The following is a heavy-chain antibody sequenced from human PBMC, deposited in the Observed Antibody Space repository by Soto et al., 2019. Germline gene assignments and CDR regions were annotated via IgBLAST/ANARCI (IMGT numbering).Heavy chain of an antibody. CDR3: ARATSSTSGAIDY. CDR1: AFTFRNYW. CDR2: IKEDGSEK. V-gene: IGHV3-7*04. J-gene: IGHJ4*02. Sequence: EVQLVESGGGLVQPGGSLRLSCAASAFTFRNYWMRWVRQAPGKGLECVAKIKEDGSEKYYVDSVKGRFTISRDTAENSLYLQMNSLTVEDTAVYYCARATSSTSGAIDYWGQGTLVTVSS. D-gene: IGHD2-2*01.